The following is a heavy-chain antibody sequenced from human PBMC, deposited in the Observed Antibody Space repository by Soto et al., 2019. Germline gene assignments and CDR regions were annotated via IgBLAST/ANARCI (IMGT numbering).Heavy chain of an antibody. CDR1: GFTFSSYS. Sequence: GGSLRLSCAASGFTFSSYSMNWVRQAPGKGLEWVSSISSSSSYIYYADSVKGRFTISRDNAKNSLYLQMNSLRAEDTAVYYCARDRSDFWSDGTDAFDIWGQGTMVTVSS. D-gene: IGHD3-3*01. V-gene: IGHV3-21*01. J-gene: IGHJ3*02. CDR3: ARDRSDFWSDGTDAFDI. CDR2: ISSSSSYI.